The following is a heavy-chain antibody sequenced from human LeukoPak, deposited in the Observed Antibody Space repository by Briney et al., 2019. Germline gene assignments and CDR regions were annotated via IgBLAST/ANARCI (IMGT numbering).Heavy chain of an antibody. CDR1: GFTFSSYW. J-gene: IGHJ4*02. V-gene: IGHV3-23*01. Sequence: GGSLRLSCAASGFTFSSYWMHWVRQAPGKGLEWVSAISGSGGSTYYADSVKGRFTISRDNSKNTLYLQMNSLRAEDTAVYYCAKLKQLDYFDYWGQGTLVTVSS. CDR3: AKLKQLDYFDY. CDR2: ISGSGGST. D-gene: IGHD6-13*01.